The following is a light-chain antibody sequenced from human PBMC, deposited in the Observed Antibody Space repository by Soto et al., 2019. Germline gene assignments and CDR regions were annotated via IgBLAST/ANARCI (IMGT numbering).Light chain of an antibody. V-gene: IGKV3-11*01. Sequence: EIVLTQSPATLSLSPGEGATLSCRASQSVSSYLAWYQQKPGQAPRLLIYDASNRATGIPAKFSGSGSGTDFTITISSLEPEDLADYYCKHRINWPPTFDGGTNVEIK. CDR1: QSVSSY. CDR2: DAS. J-gene: IGKJ4*01. CDR3: KHRINWPPT.